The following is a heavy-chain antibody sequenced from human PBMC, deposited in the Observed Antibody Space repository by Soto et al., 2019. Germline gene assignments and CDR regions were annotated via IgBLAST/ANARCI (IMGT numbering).Heavy chain of an antibody. V-gene: IGHV3-23*01. CDR3: EKMVHGGYVSYFDS. CDR1: GFTFTSYA. J-gene: IGHJ4*02. CDR2: TSGSSDTT. D-gene: IGHD5-12*01. Sequence: PGGSLRLSCEASGFTFTSYAMSWVRQAPGKGLELVSATSGSSDTTYYSDLVKGRFTISRDNSEKRLYLQMNSLRAEDTAVYYVEKMVHGGYVSYFDSWGQGTLVTVSS.